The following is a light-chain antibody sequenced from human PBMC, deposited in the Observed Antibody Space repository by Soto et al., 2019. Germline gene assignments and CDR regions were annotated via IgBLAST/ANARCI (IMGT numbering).Light chain of an antibody. CDR1: QSISSY. V-gene: IGKV1-39*01. J-gene: IGKJ1*01. CDR2: AAS. CDR3: QQSSSPPRP. Sequence: IQVTQSTYSLSASXGDMVIITCRASQSISSYLNWYQQKPGKAPKLLIYAASSLQSGVPSRFSGSGSGTDFTLTISSLQPEDFATYYSQQSSSPPRPFAQGSKVDIK.